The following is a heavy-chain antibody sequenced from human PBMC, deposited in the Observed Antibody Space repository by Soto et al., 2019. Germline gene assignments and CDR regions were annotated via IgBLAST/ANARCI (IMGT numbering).Heavy chain of an antibody. J-gene: IGHJ4*02. CDR1: GFSFNNYA. CDR3: VRDRYYYESSGFFDY. D-gene: IGHD3-22*01. Sequence: GGSLRLSCAASGFSFNNYAIYWVRQAPGKGLEWVAVISYDGSNKYYADSVKGRLTISRDNSKNTLHLQMSSLRVEDTAVYYCVRDRYYYESSGFFDYWGQGTLVTV. CDR2: ISYDGSNK. V-gene: IGHV3-30-3*01.